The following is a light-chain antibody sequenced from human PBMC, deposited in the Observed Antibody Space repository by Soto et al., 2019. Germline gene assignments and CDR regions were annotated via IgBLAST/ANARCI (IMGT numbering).Light chain of an antibody. CDR3: QQLNTYLIT. Sequence: DIQLTQSPSFLSASVGDRVTITFRASQGISGYLAWCQQKPGKVPKLLIYSTSTLQSGVPSRFSGSASGTEFTLSISGLQPEDFATYYCQQLNTYLITFGQGTRLEI. J-gene: IGKJ5*01. V-gene: IGKV1-9*01. CDR1: QGISGY. CDR2: STS.